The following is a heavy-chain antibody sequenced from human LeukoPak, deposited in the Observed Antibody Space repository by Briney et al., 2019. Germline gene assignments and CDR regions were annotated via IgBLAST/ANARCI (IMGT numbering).Heavy chain of an antibody. V-gene: IGHV4-39*01. D-gene: IGHD3-22*01. CDR3: ARRSGSPVWGIFYFDY. CDR1: GGSISSSSYS. Sequence: KSSETLSLTCTVSGGSISSSSYSWGWLRQPPGKGLEWIGSIYYSGSTYYNPSLKSRVTISVDTSKNQFSLKLSSVTAADTAVYYCARRSGSPVWGIFYFDYWGQGTLVTVSS. J-gene: IGHJ4*02. CDR2: IYYSGST.